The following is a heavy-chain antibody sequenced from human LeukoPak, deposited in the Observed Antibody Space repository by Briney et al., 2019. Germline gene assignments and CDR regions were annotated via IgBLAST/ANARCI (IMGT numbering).Heavy chain of an antibody. J-gene: IGHJ4*02. Sequence: GGSLRLSCSASGFTFSSYAMHWVRQAPGKGLEWVSGVSNTADGTFYAHSVMGRFSISRDNSKNMIYLQMNSLRAEDTAVYYCAKPKYKWNFSADWGQGTRVTVSS. CDR3: AKPKYKWNFSAD. D-gene: IGHD1-20*01. V-gene: IGHV3-23*01. CDR1: GFTFSSYA. CDR2: VSNTADGT.